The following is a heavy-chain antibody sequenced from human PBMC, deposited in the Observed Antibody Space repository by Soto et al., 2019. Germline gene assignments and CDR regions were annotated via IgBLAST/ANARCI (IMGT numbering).Heavy chain of an antibody. CDR3: ARPEIPTRSNDYDYPFDL. V-gene: IGHV5-51*01. CDR2: IYPGDSDT. CDR1: GYIISIYW. J-gene: IGHJ5*02. Sequence: GESLKVSCKAAGYIISIYWIGWVSQMPGKGLEWMGIIYPGDSDTRYNPSFQGQVTISVDKSTSTAYLQWNSLKTSDTAIYYCARPEIPTRSNDYDYPFDLWGQGTLVTSPQ. D-gene: IGHD3-22*01.